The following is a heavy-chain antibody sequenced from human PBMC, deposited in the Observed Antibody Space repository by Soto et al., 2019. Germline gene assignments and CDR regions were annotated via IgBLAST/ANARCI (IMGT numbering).Heavy chain of an antibody. D-gene: IGHD3-10*01. Sequence: GGSLRLSCAASGFTFSSYSMNWVRQAPGKGLEWVSSISSRSSYIYYADSVKGRFTISRDNAKNSLYLQMNSLRAEDTAVYYCARVNRSLSGSGSRDAFDIWGQGTMVTVSS. CDR1: GFTFSSYS. CDR2: ISSRSSYI. J-gene: IGHJ3*02. V-gene: IGHV3-21*01. CDR3: ARVNRSLSGSGSRDAFDI.